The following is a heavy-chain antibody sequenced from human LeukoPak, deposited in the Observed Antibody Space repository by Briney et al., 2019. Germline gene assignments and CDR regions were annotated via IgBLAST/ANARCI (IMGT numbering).Heavy chain of an antibody. CDR1: GGSISSSSYY. Sequence: PAETLSLTCTVAGGSISSSSYYWSWIRQPAGKGLEWIGRIYTSGSTNYNPSLKSRVTISVDTSKNQFSLKLSSVTAADTALYYCARVSYYGSGSYYFDYWGQGTLVTVSS. D-gene: IGHD3-10*01. CDR3: ARVSYYGSGSYYFDY. V-gene: IGHV4-61*02. CDR2: IYTSGST. J-gene: IGHJ4*02.